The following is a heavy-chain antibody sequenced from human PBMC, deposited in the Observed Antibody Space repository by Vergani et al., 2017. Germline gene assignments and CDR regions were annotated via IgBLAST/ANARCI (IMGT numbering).Heavy chain of an antibody. Sequence: QVQLVESGGGVVQPGRSLRLSCAASGFTFSSYGMNWVRQAPGKGLEWVAVIWDDGSNKYYADAVKGRFTISRDNSKNTLYLQMNSLRAEDTAVYYCARDLIVGPATGIDYWGQGTLVTVSS. CDR2: IWDDGSNK. J-gene: IGHJ4*02. D-gene: IGHD2-2*01. CDR3: ARDLIVGPATGIDY. V-gene: IGHV3-33*01. CDR1: GFTFSSYG.